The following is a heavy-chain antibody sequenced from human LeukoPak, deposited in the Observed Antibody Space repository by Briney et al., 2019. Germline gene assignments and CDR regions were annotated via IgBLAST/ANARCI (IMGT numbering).Heavy chain of an antibody. CDR3: ARVPYDSSGYYFSNPFDY. D-gene: IGHD3-22*01. Sequence: SETLSLTCTVSGGSISSGGHYWSWIRQHPGKGLEWIGYIYYSGSTYYNPSLKSRVTISVDTSKNQFSLKLSSVTAADTAVYYCARVPYDSSGYYFSNPFDYWGQGTLVTVSS. CDR1: GGSISSGGHY. J-gene: IGHJ4*02. V-gene: IGHV4-31*03. CDR2: IYYSGST.